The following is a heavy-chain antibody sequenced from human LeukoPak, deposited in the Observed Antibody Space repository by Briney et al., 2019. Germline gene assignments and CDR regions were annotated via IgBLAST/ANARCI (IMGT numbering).Heavy chain of an antibody. J-gene: IGHJ4*02. CDR1: GFTFSSYG. D-gene: IGHD6-13*01. Sequence: GGSLRLSCAASGFTFSSYGMHWVRQAPGKGLEWVAVISYDGSNKYYADSVKGRFTISRDNSKNTLYLQMNSLRAGDTAVYYCAKDMYSSSWYYFDYWGQGTLVTVSS. V-gene: IGHV3-30*18. CDR3: AKDMYSSSWYYFDY. CDR2: ISYDGSNK.